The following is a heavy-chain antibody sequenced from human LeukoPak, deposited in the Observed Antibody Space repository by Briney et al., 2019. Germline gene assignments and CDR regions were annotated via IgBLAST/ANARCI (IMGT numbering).Heavy chain of an antibody. V-gene: IGHV4-39*07. Sequence: SQTLSLTCTVSGGSINSSSYYWGWIRQPPGKGMEWIGSIHFIGITYYNPSLKSRITISVDTSKNQSSLRLNSVIAADTAVYYCARIKKGDYMDVWGKGTTVTVSS. CDR3: ARIKKGDYMDV. D-gene: IGHD3-16*01. CDR2: IHFIGIT. J-gene: IGHJ6*03. CDR1: GGSINSSSYY.